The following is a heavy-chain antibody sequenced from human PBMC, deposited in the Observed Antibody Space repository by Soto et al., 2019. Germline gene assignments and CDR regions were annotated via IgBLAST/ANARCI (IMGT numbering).Heavy chain of an antibody. J-gene: IGHJ4*02. CDR3: ARAVPRRKTSIQLWPRLDY. CDR1: GGTFSSYA. V-gene: IGHV1-69*13. D-gene: IGHD5-18*01. Sequence: SVKVSCKASGGTFSSYAISWVRQAPGQGLEWMGGIIPIFGTANYAQKFQGRVTITADESTSTAYMELSSLRSEDTAVYYCARAVPRRKTSIQLWPRLDYWGQGTLVTVS. CDR2: IIPIFGTA.